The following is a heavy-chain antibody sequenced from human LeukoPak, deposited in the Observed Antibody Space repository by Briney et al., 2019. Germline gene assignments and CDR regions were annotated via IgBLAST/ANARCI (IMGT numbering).Heavy chain of an antibody. D-gene: IGHD6-13*01. J-gene: IGHJ4*02. CDR1: GYTFTSYD. CDR2: MNPNSGNT. V-gene: IGHV1-8*01. CDR3: ARDGYSSSWYPH. Sequence: ASVTVSCKASGYTFTSYDIHWVRQAPGQGLEWMGWMNPNSGNTGYAQKFQGRVTMTRNTSISTAYMELSSLRSEDTAVYYCARDGYSSSWYPHWGQGTLVTVSS.